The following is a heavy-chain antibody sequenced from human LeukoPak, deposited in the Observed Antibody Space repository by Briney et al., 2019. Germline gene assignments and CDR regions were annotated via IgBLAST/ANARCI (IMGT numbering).Heavy chain of an antibody. Sequence: SETLSLTCTVSVGSISSYYWSWIRQPPGKGLEWIGYIYYSGSTNYNPSLKSRVTISVDTSKNQFSLKLSSVTAADTAVYYCARSNSVTIDYWGQGTLVTVSS. CDR1: VGSISSYY. V-gene: IGHV4-59*08. D-gene: IGHD2-21*02. CDR3: ARSNSVTIDY. CDR2: IYYSGST. J-gene: IGHJ4*02.